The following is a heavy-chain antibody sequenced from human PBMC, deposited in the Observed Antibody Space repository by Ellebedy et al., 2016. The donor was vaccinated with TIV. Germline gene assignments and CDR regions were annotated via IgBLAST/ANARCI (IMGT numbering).Heavy chain of an antibody. CDR2: VNPNNGDT. D-gene: IGHD3-16*01. V-gene: IGHV1-2*04. CDR1: GYTFTDYF. CDR3: AIDRPGDGYFDY. Sequence: AASVKVSCKTSGYTFTDYFLHWVRQAPGQGLEWMGWVNPNNGDTNYAQKFQGWVTMTRDTSINTAYLDLNRLTFDDTAVYFCAIDRPGDGYFDYWGQGTLVTVPS. J-gene: IGHJ4*02.